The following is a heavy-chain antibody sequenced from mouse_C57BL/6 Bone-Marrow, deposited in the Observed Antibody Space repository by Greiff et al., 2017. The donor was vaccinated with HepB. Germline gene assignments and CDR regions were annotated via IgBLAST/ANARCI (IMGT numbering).Heavy chain of an antibody. CDR1: GYTFTDYE. Sequence: VKLQQSGAELVRPGASVTLSCKASGYTFTDYEMHWVKQTPVHGLEWIGAIDPETGGTAYNQKFKGKAILTADKSSSTAYMELRSLTSEDSAVYYCTRKYYYGSSYDYGGQGTLVTVSA. D-gene: IGHD1-1*01. V-gene: IGHV1-15*01. J-gene: IGHJ3*01. CDR2: IDPETGGT. CDR3: TRKYYYGSSYDY.